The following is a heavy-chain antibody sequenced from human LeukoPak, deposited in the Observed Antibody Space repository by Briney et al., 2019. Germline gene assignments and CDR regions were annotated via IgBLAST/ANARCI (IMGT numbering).Heavy chain of an antibody. CDR1: GGTFSSYA. J-gene: IGHJ6*02. CDR3: AKGRIQLWFKTAYYGMDV. Sequence: SCKASGGTFSSYAMSWVRQAPGKGLEWVSAISGSGGSTYYADSVKGRFTISRDNSKNTLYLQMNSLRAEDTAVYYCAKGRIQLWFKTAYYGMDVWGQGTTVTVSS. D-gene: IGHD5-18*01. CDR2: ISGSGGST. V-gene: IGHV3-23*01.